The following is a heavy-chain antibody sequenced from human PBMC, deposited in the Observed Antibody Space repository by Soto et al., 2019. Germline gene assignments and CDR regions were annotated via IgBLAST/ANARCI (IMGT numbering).Heavy chain of an antibody. Sequence: PGDSLKLSCKGSGYSFTSYWISWVRQMPGKGLEWMGRIDPSDSCTNYSPSFQGHVTISADKSISTAYLQWSSLKASDTAMYYCARHNTIFGVTIYGMDVWGQGTTGTVSS. V-gene: IGHV5-10-1*01. D-gene: IGHD3-3*01. J-gene: IGHJ6*02. CDR2: IDPSDSCT. CDR3: ARHNTIFGVTIYGMDV. CDR1: GYSFTSYW.